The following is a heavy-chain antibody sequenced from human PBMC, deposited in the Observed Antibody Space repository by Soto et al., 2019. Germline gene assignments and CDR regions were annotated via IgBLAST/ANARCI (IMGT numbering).Heavy chain of an antibody. J-gene: IGHJ5*02. V-gene: IGHV4-39*01. CDR1: GGSVSSSSYY. CDR3: AGSGYDGLGGFDP. D-gene: IGHD5-12*01. Sequence: QLQLQESGPGLVKPSETLSLTCTVSGGSVSSSSYYWGWIRQPPGKGLEGSGSISYSGSTYYNPPHKSRVTVSVDTSKNQYSLKLSCVTAADTAVYYCAGSGYDGLGGFDPWGQGTLVTVSS. CDR2: ISYSGST.